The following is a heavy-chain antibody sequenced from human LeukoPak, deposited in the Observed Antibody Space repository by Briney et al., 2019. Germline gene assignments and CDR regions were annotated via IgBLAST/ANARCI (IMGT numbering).Heavy chain of an antibody. CDR1: GFTFSSYW. V-gene: IGHV3-7*03. CDR3: ARSGYSHSWDY. CDR2: IKEDGGEI. D-gene: IGHD1-26*01. Sequence: GGSLRLSCAASGFTFSSYWMSWVRQAPGKGLEWVANIKEDGGEIHFVDSMKGRFTISRDNAKNSLYLQMNSLRGDDTAVYYCARSGYSHSWDYWGQGTLVTVSS. J-gene: IGHJ4*02.